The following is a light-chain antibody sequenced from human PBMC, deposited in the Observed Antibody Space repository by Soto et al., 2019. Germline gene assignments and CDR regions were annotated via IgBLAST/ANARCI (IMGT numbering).Light chain of an antibody. CDR3: EQSYATPYT. CDR2: AAS. CDR1: QNIGKY. V-gene: IGKV1-39*01. Sequence: DIQMTQSPSSQSAVVGDRVTITCRASQNIGKYLNWYQQKPGKAPNLLIYAASSLQSGVPPRFSGSGSGTDFTLTISSLQPEDFATYYCEQSYATPYTFGQGTKLEIK. J-gene: IGKJ2*01.